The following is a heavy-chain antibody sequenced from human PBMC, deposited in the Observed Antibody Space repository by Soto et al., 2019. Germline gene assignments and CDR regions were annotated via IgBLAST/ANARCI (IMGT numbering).Heavy chain of an antibody. V-gene: IGHV3-48*02. CDR2: ISSSSSTI. J-gene: IGHJ6*02. D-gene: IGHD3-10*01. Sequence: WGSLRLSCAASGFTFSSYSMNWVRQAPGKGLEWVSYISSSSSTIYYADSVKGRFTISRDNAKNSLYLQMNSLRDEDTAVYYCAREGSGPHYSGMDGCGQGSMVTVAS. CDR3: AREGSGPHYSGMDG. CDR1: GFTFSSYS.